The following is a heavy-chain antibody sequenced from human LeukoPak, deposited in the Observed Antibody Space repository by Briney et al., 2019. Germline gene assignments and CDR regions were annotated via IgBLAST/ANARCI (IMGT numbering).Heavy chain of an antibody. D-gene: IGHD6-13*01. CDR3: ARQFQQLVFIDY. J-gene: IGHJ4*02. CDR2: IYYSGST. V-gene: IGHV4-39*01. Sequence: SETLSLTCTVSGGSISSSSYYWGWIRQPPGKGLEWIGSIYYSGSTYYNPSLKSRVTISVDTSKNQFPLKLSSVTAADTAVYYCARQFQQLVFIDYWGQGTLVTVSS. CDR1: GGSISSSSYY.